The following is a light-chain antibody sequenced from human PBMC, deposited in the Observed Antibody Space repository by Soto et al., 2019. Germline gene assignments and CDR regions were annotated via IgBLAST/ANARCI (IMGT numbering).Light chain of an antibody. CDR1: QSVSSN. Sequence: EIVVTQSPAALSVSPGERATLSCRASQSVSSNLAWYQQKPGQAPRLLIYGASNRATGIPDRFSGSGSGTDFTLTISRLEPDDFALYFCQQYGGSAITFGLGTRLEIK. CDR2: GAS. CDR3: QQYGGSAIT. J-gene: IGKJ5*01. V-gene: IGKV3-20*01.